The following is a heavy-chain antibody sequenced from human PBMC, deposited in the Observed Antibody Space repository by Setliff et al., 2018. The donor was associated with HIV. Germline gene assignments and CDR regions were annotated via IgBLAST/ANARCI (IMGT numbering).Heavy chain of an antibody. V-gene: IGHV4-59*12. Sequence: SETLSLTCTVSGGSISGYYWNWIRQPPGKGLEWIGFIFDSGSTSYNPSLKSRVTISIDTSKRQFSLNLISVTAADTAVYYCTIPASSLAPNWGRGTQVTVSS. J-gene: IGHJ4*02. CDR3: TIPASSLAPN. CDR2: IFDSGST. CDR1: GGSISGYY.